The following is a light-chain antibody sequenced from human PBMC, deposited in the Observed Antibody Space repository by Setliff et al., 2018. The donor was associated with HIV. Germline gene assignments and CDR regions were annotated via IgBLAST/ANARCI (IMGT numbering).Light chain of an antibody. CDR1: RSDVGAYNS. J-gene: IGLJ1*01. CDR3: DSYTNRGIYV. CDR2: DVS. V-gene: IGLV2-14*03. Sequence: QSALPQPASVSGSPGQVITVSCTGTRSDVGAYNSVSWFQQHPGKAPKLIIFDVSSRPSGVSNRFSGSKFGNTASLTISGLQIEDEADYYCDSYTNRGIYVFGTGTKVTVL.